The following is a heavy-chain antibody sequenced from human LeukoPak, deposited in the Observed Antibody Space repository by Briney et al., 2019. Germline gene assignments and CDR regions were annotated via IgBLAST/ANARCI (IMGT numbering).Heavy chain of an antibody. D-gene: IGHD6-13*01. Sequence: GGSLRLSCAASGFTLGRYWMHWVRHAPGKGLVWVSRINSDGSSTRYADSVKGRFTISRDNAKNTLYLQMNSLRAEDTAVYYCARDLAAAGTLWGQGTLVTVSS. CDR1: GFTLGRYW. J-gene: IGHJ4*02. CDR3: ARDLAAAGTL. CDR2: INSDGSST. V-gene: IGHV3-74*01.